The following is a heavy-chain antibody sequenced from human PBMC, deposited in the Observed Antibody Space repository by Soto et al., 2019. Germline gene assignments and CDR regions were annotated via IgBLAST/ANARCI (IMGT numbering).Heavy chain of an antibody. J-gene: IGHJ6*01. D-gene: IGHD6-13*01. Sequence: GGSLRLSCAASGFTFSSYGMHWVRQAPGKGLEWVAVISYDGSNKYYADSVKGPFTISRDNSKNTLYLQMNSLRAEDTAVYYCAKVLHPAAGGYYYYYGMDVWGQGTTVTVSS. CDR2: ISYDGSNK. CDR3: AKVLHPAAGGYYYYYGMDV. V-gene: IGHV3-30*18. CDR1: GFTFSSYG.